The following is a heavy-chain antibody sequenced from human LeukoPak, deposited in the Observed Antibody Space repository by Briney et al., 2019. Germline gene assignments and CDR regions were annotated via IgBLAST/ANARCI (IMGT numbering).Heavy chain of an antibody. J-gene: IGHJ3*02. CDR2: IYYSGST. D-gene: IGHD3-16*02. CDR1: GGSISSSSYY. Sequence: SETLSLTCTVSGGSISSSSYYWGWIRQPPGKGLEWIGSIYYSGSTYYNPSLKSRVTISVDTSKNQFSLKLSSVTAADTAVYYCASKAPGQYYYVWGSYRYDAFDIWGQGTMVTVSS. CDR3: ASKAPGQYYYVWGSYRYDAFDI. V-gene: IGHV4-39*01.